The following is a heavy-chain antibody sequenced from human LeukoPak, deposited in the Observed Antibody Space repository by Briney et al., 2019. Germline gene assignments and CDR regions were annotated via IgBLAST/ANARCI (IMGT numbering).Heavy chain of an antibody. V-gene: IGHV4-59*11. Sequence: SETPSLTCTFSGGSITRHYWNWIRQPPGKGLEWIAYMYYTGSTDYNPSLKSRVTISIDMSKNQLSLELNSVTAADTAVYYCARVLTTGIAVAGWGQGILVTVSS. CDR1: GGSITRHY. CDR3: ARVLTTGIAVAG. J-gene: IGHJ4*02. CDR2: MYYTGST. D-gene: IGHD6-19*01.